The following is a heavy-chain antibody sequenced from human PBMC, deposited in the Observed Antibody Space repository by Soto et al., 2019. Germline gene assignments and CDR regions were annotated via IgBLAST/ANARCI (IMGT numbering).Heavy chain of an antibody. CDR2: IYSSENT. J-gene: IGHJ6*02. Sequence: QLQLQESGPGLVKPSEILSLTCTVSGASVSSSTYSWGWIRQSPGQGLEWIGTIYSSENTYYNPSLLSRVTISVDTSKNEFSLKLSSVTAADTAVYYCARLNGYCISTNCHGYYGMDVWGQGTTVTVS. V-gene: IGHV4-39*01. CDR3: ARLNGYCISTNCHGYYGMDV. D-gene: IGHD2-2*03. CDR1: GASVSSSTYS.